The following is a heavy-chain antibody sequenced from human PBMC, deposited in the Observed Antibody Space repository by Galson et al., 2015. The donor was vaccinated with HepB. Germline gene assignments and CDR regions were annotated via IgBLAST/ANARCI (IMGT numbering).Heavy chain of an antibody. D-gene: IGHD6-13*01. Sequence: SLRLSCAASGFTFSGSAIHWVRQAPGKGPEWVGRIRSKGSNYATLYVPSLKGRFTISRDDSKNVAYLHMRSLKTDDTAVYYCVRSGDFSGYSSRWGQGTLVTVSS. CDR3: VRSGDFSGYSSR. CDR2: IRSKGSNYAT. V-gene: IGHV3-73*01. J-gene: IGHJ4*02. CDR1: GFTFSGSA.